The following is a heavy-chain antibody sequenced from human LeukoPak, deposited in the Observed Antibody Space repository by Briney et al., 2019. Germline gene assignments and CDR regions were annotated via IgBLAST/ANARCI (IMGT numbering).Heavy chain of an antibody. CDR2: IRYDGSNK. CDR3: AKGRWDGSGSYFDY. Sequence: GGSLRLSCAASGFTFSSYGMHWVRQAPGKGLEWVAFIRYDGSNKYYADSVKGRFTISRDNSKNTLYLQMNSLRAEDTAVYYCAKGRWDGSGSYFDYWGQGTLVTVSS. D-gene: IGHD3-10*01. CDR1: GFTFSSYG. V-gene: IGHV3-30*02. J-gene: IGHJ4*02.